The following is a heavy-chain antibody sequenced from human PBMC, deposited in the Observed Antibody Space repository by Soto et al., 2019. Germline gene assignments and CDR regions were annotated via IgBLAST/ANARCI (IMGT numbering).Heavy chain of an antibody. CDR3: ARESGDWPINWFDP. J-gene: IGHJ5*02. V-gene: IGHV3-74*01. CDR1: GFNFSKHL. CDR2: ITSDGKSK. Sequence: GGSLRLSCAASGFNFSKHLMHWVRQRPAEGLGWVSRITSDGKSKSYAESVKGRFAISRDNAKNTLYLQMNGLTAEDTAVSYCARESGDWPINWFDPWGQGTMVTVSS. D-gene: IGHD2-21*02.